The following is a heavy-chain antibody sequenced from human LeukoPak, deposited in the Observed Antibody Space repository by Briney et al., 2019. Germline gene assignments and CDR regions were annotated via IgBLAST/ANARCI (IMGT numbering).Heavy chain of an antibody. V-gene: IGHV3-21*01. D-gene: IGHD6-19*01. Sequence: PGGSLRLSCAASGFTFSSYSMNWVRQAPGKGLEWVSSISSSSSYIYYADSVKGRFTISRDSAKNSLYLQMNSLRAEDTAVYYCASVGGWPIYYWGQGTLVTVSS. CDR2: ISSSSSYI. CDR1: GFTFSSYS. CDR3: ASVGGWPIYY. J-gene: IGHJ4*02.